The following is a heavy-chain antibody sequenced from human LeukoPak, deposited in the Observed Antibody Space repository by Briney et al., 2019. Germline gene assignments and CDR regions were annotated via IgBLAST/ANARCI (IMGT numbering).Heavy chain of an antibody. Sequence: SETLSLTCGVSGDSITNYFWNWIRQPARGGLEWIGRIDGNGGTNYNPSLWGRVTMSVDTSKNQFSLRVTSVTAADTAVYYCARDQHGSGSYSALVNWFDPWGRGTLVTVSS. V-gene: IGHV4-4*07. CDR3: ARDQHGSGSYSALVNWFDP. D-gene: IGHD3-10*01. J-gene: IGHJ5*02. CDR1: GDSITNYF. CDR2: IDGNGGT.